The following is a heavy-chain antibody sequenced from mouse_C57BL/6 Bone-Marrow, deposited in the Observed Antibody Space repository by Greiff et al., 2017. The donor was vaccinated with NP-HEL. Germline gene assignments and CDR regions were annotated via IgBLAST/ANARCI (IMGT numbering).Heavy chain of an antibody. CDR3: AGYSRGYYAMDY. J-gene: IGHJ4*01. CDR1: GFTFTDYY. V-gene: IGHV7-3*01. Sequence: EVQGVESGGGLVQPGGSLSLSCAASGFTFTDYYMSWVRQPPGKALEWLGFIRNKANGYTTEYSASVKGRFTISRDNSQSILYLQMNALRAEDSATYYCAGYSRGYYAMDYWGQGTSVTVSS. CDR2: IRNKANGYTT.